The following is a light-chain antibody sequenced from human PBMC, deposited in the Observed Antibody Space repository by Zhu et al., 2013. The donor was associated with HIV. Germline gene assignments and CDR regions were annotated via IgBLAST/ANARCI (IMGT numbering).Light chain of an antibody. V-gene: IGLV2-14*03. CDR1: TSDVGGYNY. CDR3: NSHRSGTTLVL. Sequence: QSALTQPASVSGSPGQSITISCTGTTSDVGGYNYVSWYQQHPGKAPKLIIYDVINRPSGVSNRFSGSKSGNTASLTISGLQAEDEAEYYCNSHRSGTTLVLFGGGTKVTVL. CDR2: DVI. J-gene: IGLJ2*01.